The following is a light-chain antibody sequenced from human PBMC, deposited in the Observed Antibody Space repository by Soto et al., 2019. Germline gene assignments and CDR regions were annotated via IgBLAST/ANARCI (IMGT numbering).Light chain of an antibody. J-gene: IGLJ1*01. V-gene: IGLV2-8*01. CDR2: EVS. CDR3: SSYAGSNNFV. Sequence: QSALTQPPSASGSPGQSVTISCTGTSSDIGAYIYVSWYQQHPSNAPQLMISEVSRRPSGVPERCSGSKSANTAPLTVSGPQDDDEAHYCCSSYAGSNNFVFGTGTKLTVL. CDR1: SSDIGAYIY.